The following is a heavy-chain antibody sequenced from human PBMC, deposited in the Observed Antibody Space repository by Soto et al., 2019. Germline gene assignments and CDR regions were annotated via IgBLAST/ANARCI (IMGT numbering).Heavy chain of an antibody. CDR3: AKTWIQLWLPLDY. Sequence: PGGSLRLSCAASGFTFSSYGMHWVRQAPGKGLEWVAVISYDGSNKYYADSVKGRFTISRDNSKNTLYLQMNSLRAEDTAVYYCAKTWIQLWLPLDYWGQGTLVTVSS. CDR1: GFTFSSYG. CDR2: ISYDGSNK. V-gene: IGHV3-30*18. J-gene: IGHJ4*02. D-gene: IGHD5-18*01.